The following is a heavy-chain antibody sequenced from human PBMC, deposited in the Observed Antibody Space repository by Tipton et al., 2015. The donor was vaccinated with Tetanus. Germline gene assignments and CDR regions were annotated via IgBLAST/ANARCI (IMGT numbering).Heavy chain of an antibody. CDR1: GASLRGGDYH. V-gene: IGHV4-31*03. Sequence: GLVKPSETLSLTCTVSGASLRGGDYHWSWIRQHPGKGLEWIGNIHYSVSTFYNPSLKSRVTISVDTSKNQFSLKLNSVTAADTAVYYCAREGAPRAFDIWGQGTMVTVSS. CDR2: IHYSVST. CDR3: AREGAPRAFDI. J-gene: IGHJ3*02.